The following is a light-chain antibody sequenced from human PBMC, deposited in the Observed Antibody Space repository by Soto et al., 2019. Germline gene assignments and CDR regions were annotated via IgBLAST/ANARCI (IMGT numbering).Light chain of an antibody. CDR1: SSDVGGYNY. Sequence: QSALTQPASVSGSPGQSITISCTGTSSDVGGYNYVSWYQQHPGKAPKFMIYDVSNRPSGVSNRFSGSKSGNMASLTISGFQAEDEADYYCCSYTTSNTRQIVFGTGTKVTVL. CDR3: CSYTTSNTRQIV. J-gene: IGLJ1*01. V-gene: IGLV2-14*01. CDR2: DVS.